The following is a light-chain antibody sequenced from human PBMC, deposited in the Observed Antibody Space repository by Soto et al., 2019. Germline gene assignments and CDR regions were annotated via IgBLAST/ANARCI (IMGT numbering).Light chain of an antibody. V-gene: IGKV3-11*01. CDR2: DTF. J-gene: IGKJ5*01. Sequence: DILLTQSPATLSVSPGETATLSCRASRSVGRNLGWYQQRPGQAPRLLIYDTFNRAAGVPARFSGSGSETDFTLTISSLEPEDVAVYYCQQCADWITFGQGTRLE. CDR1: RSVGRN. CDR3: QQCADWIT.